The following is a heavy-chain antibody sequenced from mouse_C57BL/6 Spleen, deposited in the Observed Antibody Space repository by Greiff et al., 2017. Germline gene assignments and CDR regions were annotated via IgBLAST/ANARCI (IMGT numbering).Heavy chain of an antibody. J-gene: IGHJ4*01. V-gene: IGHV1-64*01. CDR1: GYNFTSSW. CDR2: IHPNSGST. CDR3: ARNGSKSLDAMYY. D-gene: IGHD2-5*01. Sequence: VQLQQPGAELVKPGASVKLSCKASGYNFTSSWMHWVKQRPGQGLGWIGMIHPNSGSTNYNEKFKGKATLTVDKSSSTAYMQLSSLTSEDSAVYYCARNGSKSLDAMYYWGQGPSVSVSS.